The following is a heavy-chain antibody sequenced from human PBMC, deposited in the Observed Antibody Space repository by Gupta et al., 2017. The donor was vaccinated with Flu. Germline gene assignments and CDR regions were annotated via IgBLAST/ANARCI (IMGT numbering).Heavy chain of an antibody. V-gene: IGHV3-30*18. D-gene: IGHD1-26*01. J-gene: IGHJ6*02. CDR1: GFIFRNYG. CDR2: IAHDGREK. CDR3: AKDWRWESKGQGMNG. Sequence: QSQLVESGGGVVHPGTSLRLSCAASGFIFRNYGMHWVRQATEKGMEWVAVIAHDGREKDYAEYVKGRVTSSRDNTKNTLYMKMKSLRAEDTAVCEGAKDWRWESKGQGMNGWGQGTMVIVSS.